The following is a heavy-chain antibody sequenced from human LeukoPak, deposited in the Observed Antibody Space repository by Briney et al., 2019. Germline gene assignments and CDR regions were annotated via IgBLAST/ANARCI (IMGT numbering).Heavy chain of an antibody. V-gene: IGHV3-15*01. D-gene: IGHD3-10*01. CDR1: GFTFSNAW. J-gene: IGHJ6*04. CDR2: IRSKTDGGTT. CDR3: ATRPPGPSHYYGSGPHYYYGMDV. Sequence: GGSLRLSCAASGFTFSNAWMTWVRQAPGKGPEWVGHIRSKTDGGTTEYTAPVKGRFTISRDDSKNTLYLQMNSLKTEDTAVYYCATRPPGPSHYYGSGPHYYYGMDVWGKGTTVTVSS.